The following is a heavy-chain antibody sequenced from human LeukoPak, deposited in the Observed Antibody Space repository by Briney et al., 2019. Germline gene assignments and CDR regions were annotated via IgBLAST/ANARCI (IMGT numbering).Heavy chain of an antibody. CDR1: GFTFSSYA. J-gene: IGHJ3*02. V-gene: IGHV3-23*01. CDR3: AKVRIWAVAHDAFDI. CDR2: ITGSGGST. D-gene: IGHD6-19*01. Sequence: GGSLRLSCAASGFTFSSYAMSWVRQAPGKGLEWVSDITGSGGSTYYADSVKGRFTISRDTSKNTLYLQMNSLRAEDTAVYYCAKVRIWAVAHDAFDIWGQGTMVTVSS.